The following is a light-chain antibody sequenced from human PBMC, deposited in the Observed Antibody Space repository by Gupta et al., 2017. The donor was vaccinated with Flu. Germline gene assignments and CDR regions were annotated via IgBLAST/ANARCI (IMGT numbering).Light chain of an antibody. CDR3: VRATHAWT. CDR2: EVS. CDR1: QSLVYKNGITY. J-gene: IGKJ2*01. Sequence: VTLVQAASISCRSSQSLVYKNGITYLTWFELMPGQSPRRLIYEVSKRDYGVPDKFTGSRSVTDFTLKIIRVEAEHIGVYSCVRATHAWTFG. V-gene: IGKV2-30*01.